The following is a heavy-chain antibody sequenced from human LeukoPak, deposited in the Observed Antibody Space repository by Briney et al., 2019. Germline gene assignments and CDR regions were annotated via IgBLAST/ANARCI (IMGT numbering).Heavy chain of an antibody. CDR1: GGSLSGYY. D-gene: IGHD6-13*01. J-gene: IGHJ4*02. Sequence: PSETLSLTCAVYGGSLSGYYWSWLRQPPGKGLEWIGEINHSGSTNYNTSLKSRVTISVDTSKNQFSLKLSSVTAADTAVYYCARLIAAAPRRFDYWGQGTLVTVSS. CDR2: INHSGST. V-gene: IGHV4-34*01. CDR3: ARLIAAAPRRFDY.